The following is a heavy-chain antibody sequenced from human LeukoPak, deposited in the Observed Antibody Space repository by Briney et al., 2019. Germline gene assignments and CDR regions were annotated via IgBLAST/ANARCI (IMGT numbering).Heavy chain of an antibody. CDR2: IYYSGST. CDR3: ASLSYYYDSSGYYRTPNYFDY. CDR1: GGSISSGGYY. D-gene: IGHD3-22*01. Sequence: SETLSLTCTVSGGSISSGGYYWSWIRQHPGKGLEWIGYIYYSGSTYYNPSLKSRVTISVDTSKNQFSLKLSSVTAADTAVYYCASLSYYYDSSGYYRTPNYFDYWGQGTLVTVSS. V-gene: IGHV4-31*03. J-gene: IGHJ4*02.